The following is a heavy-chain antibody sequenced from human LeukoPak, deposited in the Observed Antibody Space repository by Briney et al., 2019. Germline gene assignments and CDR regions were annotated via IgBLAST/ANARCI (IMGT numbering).Heavy chain of an antibody. CDR1: GGSISSSSYY. V-gene: IGHV4-39*01. J-gene: IGHJ4*02. Sequence: SETLSLTCTVSGGSISSSSYYWGWTRQPPGKGLEWIGSIYYSGSTYYNPSLKSRVTISVDTSKNQFSLKLSSVTAADTAVYYCASRDRVGATTGSFDYWGQGTLVTVSS. D-gene: IGHD1-26*01. CDR2: IYYSGST. CDR3: ASRDRVGATTGSFDY.